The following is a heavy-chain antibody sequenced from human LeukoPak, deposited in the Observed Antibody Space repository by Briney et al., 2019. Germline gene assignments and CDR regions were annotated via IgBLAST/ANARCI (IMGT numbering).Heavy chain of an antibody. V-gene: IGHV1-3*01. D-gene: IGHD3-22*01. CDR3: ARGAYYYDSSGYYDAFDI. J-gene: IGHJ3*02. CDR2: INAGNGNT. Sequence: ASVKVSCKASGYTFTSYAMHWVRQAPGQRLEWMGWINAGNGNTKYSQKFQGRVTMTRNTSISTAYMELSSLRSEDTAVYYCARGAYYYDSSGYYDAFDIWGQGTMVTVSS. CDR1: GYTFTSYA.